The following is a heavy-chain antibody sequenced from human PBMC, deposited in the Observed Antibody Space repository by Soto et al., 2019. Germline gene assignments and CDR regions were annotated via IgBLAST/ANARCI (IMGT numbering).Heavy chain of an antibody. J-gene: IGHJ4*02. CDR2: ISYDGNNK. CDR1: GFTFSTYA. CDR3: ARAPYYDFWSGYYTWYFDY. Sequence: GGSLRLSCAASGFTFSTYAMEWVRQAPGKGLDWVALISYDGNNKYYADSVRGRFTISRDNSKNSLYLQMNSLRAEDTAVYYCARAPYYDFWSGYYTWYFDYWGQGTLVTVSS. V-gene: IGHV3-30-3*01. D-gene: IGHD3-3*01.